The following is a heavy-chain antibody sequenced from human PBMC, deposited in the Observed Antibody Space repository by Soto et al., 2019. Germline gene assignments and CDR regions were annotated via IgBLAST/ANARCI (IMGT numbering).Heavy chain of an antibody. CDR3: ARERARVFDS. J-gene: IGHJ4*02. CDR1: GFTFSDYY. V-gene: IGHV3-11*01. Sequence: QVQLVESGGGLVKPGGSLRLSCAASGFTFSDYYMSWIRQAPGKGLEWLSYISISGGTIYYADSVKGRFSISRDNAKNSLYLQVSSLRAEDTAVYFCARERARVFDSWGQGTLVTVSS. CDR2: ISISGGTI.